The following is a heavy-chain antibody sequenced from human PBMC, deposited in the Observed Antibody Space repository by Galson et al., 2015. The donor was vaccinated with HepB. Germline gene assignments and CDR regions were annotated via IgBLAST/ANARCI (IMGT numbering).Heavy chain of an antibody. Sequence: ETLSLTCTVSGGSTSSYYWSWIRQPPGKGPEWIGYIYYSGSTNYNPSLKSRVTISVDTSKNQFSLKLSSVTAADTAVYYCARDGPAPYYDSSGYYHDYYYYGMDVWGQGTTVTVSS. CDR1: GGSTSSYY. J-gene: IGHJ6*02. CDR2: IYYSGST. D-gene: IGHD3-22*01. V-gene: IGHV4-59*01. CDR3: ARDGPAPYYDSSGYYHDYYYYGMDV.